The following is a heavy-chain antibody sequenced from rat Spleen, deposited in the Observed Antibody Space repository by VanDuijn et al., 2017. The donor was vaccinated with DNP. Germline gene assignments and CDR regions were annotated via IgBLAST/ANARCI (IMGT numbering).Heavy chain of an antibody. CDR2: ISPSGGST. J-gene: IGHJ2*01. V-gene: IGHV5-19*01. CDR3: ATYYGFNSYFFDY. D-gene: IGHD1-6*01. Sequence: EVQLVESGGGLVQPGRSLKLSCAASGFTFSNYGMHWIRQAPTKGLEWVASISPSGGSTYYGDSVKGRFTISRDNAKSTLYLQMDSLRSEDTATYFCATYYGFNSYFFDYWGQGGMVTVSS. CDR1: GFTFSNYG.